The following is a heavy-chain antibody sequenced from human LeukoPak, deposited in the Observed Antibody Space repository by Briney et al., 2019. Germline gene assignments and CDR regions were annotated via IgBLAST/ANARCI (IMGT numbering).Heavy chain of an antibody. CDR3: ARSGGTYLPDAFDI. Sequence: ASVKVSCKASGYTFTSSGISWVRPAPGQGLDWMGWISVYNGNTKYAQKVQGRVTMTTDTSTTTAYMELRSLRSDDTAVYYCARSGGTYLPDAFDIWGQGTMVTVSS. J-gene: IGHJ3*02. CDR1: GYTFTSSG. V-gene: IGHV1-18*01. CDR2: ISVYNGNT. D-gene: IGHD1-26*01.